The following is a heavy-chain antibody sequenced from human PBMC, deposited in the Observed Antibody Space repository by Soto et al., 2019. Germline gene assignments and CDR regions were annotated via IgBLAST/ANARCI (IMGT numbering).Heavy chain of an antibody. CDR1: GFTFGAYA. V-gene: IGHV3-49*03. Sequence: GGSLRLSCTASGFTFGAYAMSWFRQAPGKGLEWVGFIRSKAYGGTTEYAASVKGRFTISRDDSKSIAYLQMNSLKTEDTAVYYCTSQYDFWSGYPLDYWGQGTLVTVSS. D-gene: IGHD3-3*01. CDR2: IRSKAYGGTT. J-gene: IGHJ4*02. CDR3: TSQYDFWSGYPLDY.